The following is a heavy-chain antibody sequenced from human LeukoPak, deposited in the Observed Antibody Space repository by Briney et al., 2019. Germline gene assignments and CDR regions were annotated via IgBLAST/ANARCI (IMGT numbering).Heavy chain of an antibody. CDR3: AKLFDSGTFNNFFHY. J-gene: IGHJ4*02. Sequence: GGSLRLSCAASGFTFSSYWMSWVRQAPGKGLEWVSAITATSSSTYDADSVQGRFTISRDNFKNTLYLQMNSLRPEDTAIYYCAKLFDSGTFNNFFHYWGQGTLVTVSS. CDR1: GFTFSSYW. CDR2: ITATSSST. D-gene: IGHD3-10*01. V-gene: IGHV3-23*01.